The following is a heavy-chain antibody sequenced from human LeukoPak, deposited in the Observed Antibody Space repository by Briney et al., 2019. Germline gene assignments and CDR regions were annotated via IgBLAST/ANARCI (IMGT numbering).Heavy chain of an antibody. CDR1: GGSFSGYY. CDR3: ARGAGYSSGWRVFDY. J-gene: IGHJ4*02. CDR2: INHSGST. V-gene: IGHV4-34*01. D-gene: IGHD6-19*01. Sequence: SETLSLTCAVYGGSFSGYYWSWIRQPPGKGLEWIGEINHSGSTNYNPSLKSRVTISVDTSKNQFSLKLSSATAADTAVYYCARGAGYSSGWRVFDYWGQGTLVTVSS.